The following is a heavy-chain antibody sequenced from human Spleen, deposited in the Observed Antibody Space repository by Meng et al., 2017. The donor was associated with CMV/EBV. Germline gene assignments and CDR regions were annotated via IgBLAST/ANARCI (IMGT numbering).Heavy chain of an antibody. J-gene: IGHJ4*02. D-gene: IGHD2-2*02. CDR2: INASGGGT. CDR1: GYTFTSYY. CDR3: GYCTSSSCYTGIHS. Sequence: ASGYTFTSYYIHWVRQAPGQGLEWMGIINASGGGTSYAQKFQGRVTMTRDTSTSTVYMELSSLRSEDTAVYYCGYCTSSSCYTGIHSWGQGTLVTVSS. V-gene: IGHV1-46*01.